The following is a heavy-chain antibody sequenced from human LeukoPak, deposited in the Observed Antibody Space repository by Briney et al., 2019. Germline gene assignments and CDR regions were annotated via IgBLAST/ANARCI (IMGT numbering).Heavy chain of an antibody. CDR2: LSGSGGST. CDR3: AKDPTAYYDSSGYGRYNWFDP. CDR1: GFTFSSYA. J-gene: IGHJ5*02. Sequence: GGTLRLSCAASGFTFSSYALSWVPQAPGKGREWVSGLSGSGGSTYYADSVKGRFTISRDNSKNTLYLQMNSLRAEDTAVYDCAKDPTAYYDSSGYGRYNWFDPWGQGTLVTVSS. D-gene: IGHD3-22*01. V-gene: IGHV3-23*01.